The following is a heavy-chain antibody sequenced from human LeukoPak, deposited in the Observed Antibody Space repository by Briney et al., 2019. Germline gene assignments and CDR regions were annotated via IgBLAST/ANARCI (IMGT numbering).Heavy chain of an antibody. V-gene: IGHV3-21*01. Sequence: GGSLRLSCAASGFTFSSYSMNWVRQAPGKGLEWVSSISSSSSYIYYADSVKGRFTISRDNAKNSLYLQMNSLRTEDTAVYYCARDRIHPSYYGMDVWGQGTTVTVSS. CDR1: GFTFSSYS. D-gene: IGHD1-14*01. CDR3: ARDRIHPSYYGMDV. J-gene: IGHJ6*02. CDR2: ISSSSSYI.